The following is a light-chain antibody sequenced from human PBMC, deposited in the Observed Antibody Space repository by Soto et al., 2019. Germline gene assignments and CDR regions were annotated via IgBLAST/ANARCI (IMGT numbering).Light chain of an antibody. Sequence: DIVMTQSPDSLAVSLGVRATITCTSSQIVLYSSNNKNYLAWYQQKPGKVHNLLIYDASTLQSGVPSRFSGGGSGTDFTLTISSLQPEDVATCYCQKYNSAPWTFGQGTKVDIK. V-gene: IGKV4-1*01. CDR1: QIVLYSSNNKNY. CDR2: DAS. CDR3: QKYNSAPWT. J-gene: IGKJ1*01.